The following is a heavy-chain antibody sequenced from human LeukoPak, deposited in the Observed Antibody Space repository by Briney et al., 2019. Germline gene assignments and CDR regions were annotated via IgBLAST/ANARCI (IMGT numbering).Heavy chain of an antibody. V-gene: IGHV3-21*01. Sequence: PGGSLRLSCAASGFTFSIYSMNWVRQAPGKGLEWVSSISSDSNYIYYADSVRGRFTISRDNAKNSLFLQMNSLRAEDTAVYYCTREGVDVFDIWGQGTMVTVSS. D-gene: IGHD3-10*01. CDR1: GFTFSIYS. J-gene: IGHJ3*02. CDR3: TREGVDVFDI. CDR2: ISSDSNYI.